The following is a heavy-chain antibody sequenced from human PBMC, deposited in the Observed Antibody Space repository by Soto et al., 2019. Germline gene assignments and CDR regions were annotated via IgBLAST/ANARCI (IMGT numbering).Heavy chain of an antibody. CDR1: GGSIYTGGFY. D-gene: IGHD1-26*01. V-gene: IGHV4-31*03. J-gene: IGHJ4*02. Sequence: TLSLTCTVSGGSIYTGGFYWSWIRQLPGKGPEWLGYIYYTGSTQYTPSLKSRLSISTDTSDNQFSLRLNSVTAADTAVYYCATSLVTSRARVDYWGQGTPVTVSS. CDR3: ATSLVTSRARVDY. CDR2: IYYTGST.